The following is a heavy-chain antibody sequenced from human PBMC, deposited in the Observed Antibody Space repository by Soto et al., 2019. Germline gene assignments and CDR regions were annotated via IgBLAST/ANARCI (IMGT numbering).Heavy chain of an antibody. V-gene: IGHV3-72*01. CDR1: GFTFSDHH. CDR3: VGESFYRLDY. J-gene: IGHJ4*02. D-gene: IGHD3-16*01. Sequence: EVQLVESGGDLVQPGGSLRLSYGASGFTFSDHHMNWVRQAPGKGLEWVGRARTRGNGYSTEYAASVRGRFTVSRDDSKNSLFLQMNGLRAEDTAVYYCVGESFYRLDYWGQGTLVTVSS. CDR2: ARTRGNGYST.